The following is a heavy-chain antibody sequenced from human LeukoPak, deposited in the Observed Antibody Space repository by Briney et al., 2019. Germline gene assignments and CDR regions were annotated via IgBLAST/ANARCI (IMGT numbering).Heavy chain of an antibody. Sequence: SVKVSCKASGGTFSSYAISWVRQAPGQGLEWMGGIIPIFGTANYAQKFQGRVTITADESTSTAYMELSSLRSEDTAVYYCASSRIAASDFDYWGQGTLVTVSS. CDR3: ASSRIAASDFDY. CDR1: GGTFSSYA. D-gene: IGHD6-13*01. V-gene: IGHV1-69*13. J-gene: IGHJ4*02. CDR2: IIPIFGTA.